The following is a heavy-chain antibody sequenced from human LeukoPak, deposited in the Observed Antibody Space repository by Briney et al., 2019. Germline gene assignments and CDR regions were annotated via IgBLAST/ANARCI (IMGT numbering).Heavy chain of an antibody. D-gene: IGHD3-3*01. CDR2: IYYSGST. J-gene: IGHJ4*02. Sequence: SETTSLTCTVSGGSISSGDYYCSWIRQPPGKGLEWIGYIYYSGSTYYNPSLKSRVTISVDTSKNQFSLKLSSVTAADTAVYYCARGDYDFWSGYYRWGQGTLVTVSS. CDR1: GGSISSGDYY. V-gene: IGHV4-30-4*08. CDR3: ARGDYDFWSGYYR.